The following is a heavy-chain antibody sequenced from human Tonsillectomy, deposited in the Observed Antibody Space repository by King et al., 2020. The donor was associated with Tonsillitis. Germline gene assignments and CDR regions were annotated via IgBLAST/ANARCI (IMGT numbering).Heavy chain of an antibody. CDR3: AKDTGYSSSSLVR. CDR2: ISWNSGSI. D-gene: IGHD6-6*01. Sequence: DVQLVESGGGLVQPGRSLRLSCAASGFTFDDYAMHWVRQAPGKGLEWVSGISWNSGSIGYADSVKGRFTISRDNAKNSLYLQMNSLRAEDTALYYCAKDTGYSSSSLVRWGQGTLVTVSS. V-gene: IGHV3-9*01. J-gene: IGHJ4*02. CDR1: GFTFDDYA.